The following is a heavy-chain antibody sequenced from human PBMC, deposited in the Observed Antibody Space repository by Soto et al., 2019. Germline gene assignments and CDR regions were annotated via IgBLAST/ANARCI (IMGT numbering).Heavy chain of an antibody. Sequence: PGGSLRLSCAASGFIFSDSYMTWIRQAPGKGLESIAYISGNHIYTNYADSVKGRFTISRDNAKNSLYLQMNDLSADDTAVYYCTRDPRSADYWGQRTLVTVSS. V-gene: IGHV3-11*05. J-gene: IGHJ4*02. CDR3: TRDPRSADY. CDR1: GFIFSDSY. CDR2: ISGNHIYT.